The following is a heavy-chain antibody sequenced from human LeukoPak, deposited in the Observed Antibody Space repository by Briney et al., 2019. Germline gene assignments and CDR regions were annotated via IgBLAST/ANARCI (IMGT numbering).Heavy chain of an antibody. J-gene: IGHJ5*02. D-gene: IGHD3-22*01. Sequence: GRSLRLSCAASGLTFSSFGMHWVRQAPGKGLEWVSYISSSSSYTNYADSVKGRFTISRDNAKNSLYLQMNSLRAEDTAVYYCARSKASSGYYSWFDPWGQGTLVTVSS. CDR2: ISSSSSYT. V-gene: IGHV3-21*05. CDR3: ARSKASSGYYSWFDP. CDR1: GLTFSSFG.